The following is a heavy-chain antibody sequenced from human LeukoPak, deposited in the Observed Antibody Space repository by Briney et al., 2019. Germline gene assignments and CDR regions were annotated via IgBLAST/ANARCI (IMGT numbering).Heavy chain of an antibody. J-gene: IGHJ4*02. D-gene: IGHD4-11*01. V-gene: IGHV3-23*01. CDR3: AKDVTTVGRGY. Sequence: GGSLRLSCAASGFTFSAYAMNWVRQAPGKGLEWVSYIRAGGGTTYYADSVKGRFTISRDNSNNTLYLQMSSLRADDTALYYCAKDVTTVGRGYWGQGTLVTVSS. CDR2: IRAGGGTT. CDR1: GFTFSAYA.